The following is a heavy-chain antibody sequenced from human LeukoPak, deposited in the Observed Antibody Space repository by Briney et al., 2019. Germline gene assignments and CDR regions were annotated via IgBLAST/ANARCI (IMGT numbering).Heavy chain of an antibody. J-gene: IGHJ6*03. D-gene: IGHD3-10*01. V-gene: IGHV4-38-2*02. CDR1: GSSITRGDY. CDR2: IDHSGST. Sequence: SETLSLTCTVSGSSITRGDYWGWIRQPPGKGLEWIGVIDHSGSTYYNPSLKSRVVISVDTSKNQFSLRLSSVSAADTAVYYCARSGPYYYHYVDVWGKGTTVTVYS. CDR3: ARSGPYYYHYVDV.